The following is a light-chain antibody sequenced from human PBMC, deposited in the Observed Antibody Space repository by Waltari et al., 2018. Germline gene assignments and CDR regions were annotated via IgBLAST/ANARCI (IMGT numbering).Light chain of an antibody. CDR1: QTISSY. CDR2: KAS. J-gene: IGKJ5*01. CDR3: QQYNSYIT. V-gene: IGKV1-5*03. Sequence: DIQMTQSPSSLSASVGDRVSITCRTSQTISSYLNWYKQKPGKAPRLLIYKASSLESGVPSRFSGSGSGTEFTLTISSLQPDDFATYYCQQYNSYITFGQGTRLEIK.